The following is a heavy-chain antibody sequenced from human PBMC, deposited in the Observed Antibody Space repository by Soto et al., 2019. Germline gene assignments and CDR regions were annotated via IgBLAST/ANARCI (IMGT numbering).Heavy chain of an antibody. V-gene: IGHV4-31*03. J-gene: IGHJ4*02. CDR3: ARGNEYTDSIRSAGLHY. Sequence: QVQLQESGPGLVKPSQTLSLTCTVSGGSISSGGYYWTWIRQHPGKGLEWIGYTYYSGSTYYNPSLKSRVNISLDRSKNQFSLKLSSVTAADAAVYYCARGNEYTDSIRSAGLHYWGQGTLVTVSS. CDR2: TYYSGST. D-gene: IGHD2-2*02. CDR1: GGSISSGGYY.